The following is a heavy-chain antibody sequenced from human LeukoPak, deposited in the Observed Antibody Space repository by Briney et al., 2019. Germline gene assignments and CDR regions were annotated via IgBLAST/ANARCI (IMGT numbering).Heavy chain of an antibody. D-gene: IGHD2-15*01. Sequence: PGRSLRLSCAASGFTFSSYAMHWVRQAPGKGLEWVAVISYDGSNKYYADSVKGRFTISRDNSKNTLYLQMNSLRAEDTAVYYCARSTGSFDYWGQGTLVTVSS. CDR3: ARSTGSFDY. CDR1: GFTFSSYA. V-gene: IGHV3-30-3*01. CDR2: ISYDGSNK. J-gene: IGHJ4*02.